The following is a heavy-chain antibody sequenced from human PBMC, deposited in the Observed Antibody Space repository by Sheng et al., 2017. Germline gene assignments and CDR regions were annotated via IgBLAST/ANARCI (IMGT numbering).Heavy chain of an antibody. CDR1: GFTFSTYW. Sequence: EVLVVESGGGLVQPGGSLRLSCAASGFTFSTYWMYWVRQAPGKGLVWVSRINTDGSDIKYADSVKGRFTMSRDNAKSTLFLQMNSLRADDTAMYYCVSGGGAYSMGYWGQGALVTVSS. J-gene: IGHJ4*02. D-gene: IGHD2-15*01. V-gene: IGHV3-74*03. CDR3: VSGGGAYSMGY. CDR2: INTDGSDI.